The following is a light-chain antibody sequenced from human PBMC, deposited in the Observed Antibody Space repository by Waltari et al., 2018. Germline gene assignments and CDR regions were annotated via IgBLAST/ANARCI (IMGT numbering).Light chain of an antibody. Sequence: EIVMTQSPATLSVSPGERATFSCRASQSVSSNLAWYQQKRGQSPRLLIYGALTRATGIPARFSGSGSGTEFTLTISSMQSEDFAVYYCQQYNNWPAWTFGQGTKVDI. CDR3: QQYNNWPAWT. V-gene: IGKV3-15*01. J-gene: IGKJ1*01. CDR1: QSVSSN. CDR2: GAL.